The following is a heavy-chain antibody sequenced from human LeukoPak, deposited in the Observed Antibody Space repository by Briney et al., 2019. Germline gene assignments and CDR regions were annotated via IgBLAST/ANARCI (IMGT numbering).Heavy chain of an antibody. CDR2: INPGSGGT. J-gene: IGHJ4*02. CDR1: GYTFTSYF. Sequence: ASVKVSCKASGYTFTSYFMHWVRQAPGQGLEWMGAINPGSGGTIYARKLQDRVTMTRDTSTSTVYMELSSLRSEDTAIYFCVTDHTAMGTGLDYWGQGTLVTVSS. CDR3: VTDHTAMGTGLDY. D-gene: IGHD5-18*01. V-gene: IGHV1-46*04.